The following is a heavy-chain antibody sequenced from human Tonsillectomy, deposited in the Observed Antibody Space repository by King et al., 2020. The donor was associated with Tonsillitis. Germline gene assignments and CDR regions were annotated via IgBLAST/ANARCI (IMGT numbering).Heavy chain of an antibody. V-gene: IGHV3-23*04. D-gene: IGHD3-3*01. CDR2: ISGSGGNT. Sequence: VQLVESGGGLVQPGGSLRLSCAASGFTFSSYAMSWVRQAPGKGLEWVSAISGSGGNTYYADSVKGRSTISRDNSKNTLYLQMNSLRAADTAVYYCAKVDRYDFWSGYYTDYWGQGTLVTVSS. CDR3: AKVDRYDFWSGYYTDY. J-gene: IGHJ4*02. CDR1: GFTFSSYA.